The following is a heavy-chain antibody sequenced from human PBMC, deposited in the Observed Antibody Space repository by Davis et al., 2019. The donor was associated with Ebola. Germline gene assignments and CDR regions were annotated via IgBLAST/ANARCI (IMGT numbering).Heavy chain of an antibody. CDR2: IKQDGSEK. Sequence: GESLKISCAASGFTFSSYWMSWVRQAPGKGLEWVTNIKQDGSEKYYVDSVKGRFTISRDNAKNSLYLQMNSLRAEDTAVYYCARARSSRGWFDPWGQGTLVTVSS. CDR1: GFTFSSYW. J-gene: IGHJ5*02. CDR3: ARARSSRGWFDP. V-gene: IGHV3-7*01.